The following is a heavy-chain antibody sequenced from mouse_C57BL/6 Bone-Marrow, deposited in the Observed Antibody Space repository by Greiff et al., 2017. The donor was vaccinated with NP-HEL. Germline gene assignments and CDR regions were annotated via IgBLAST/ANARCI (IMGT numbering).Heavy chain of an antibody. Sequence: VQLKQSGPELVKPGASVKISCKASGYSFTGYYMNWVKQSPEKSLEWIGEINPSTGGTTYNQKFKAKATLTVDKSSSTAYMQLKSLTSEDSAVYYCARPFYYYGSSYGFAYWGQGTLVTVSA. J-gene: IGHJ3*01. CDR2: INPSTGGT. CDR1: GYSFTGYY. V-gene: IGHV1-42*01. CDR3: ARPFYYYGSSYGFAY. D-gene: IGHD1-1*01.